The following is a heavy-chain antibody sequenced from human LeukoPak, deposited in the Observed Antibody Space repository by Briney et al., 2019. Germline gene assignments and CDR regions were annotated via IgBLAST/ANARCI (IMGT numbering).Heavy chain of an antibody. D-gene: IGHD1-26*01. J-gene: IGHJ4*02. Sequence: PGGSLRLSCAASGFTFSTYAMSWVRQAPGKGLEWVSGISGSGVSAYYADSVKGRFTISRDNSKNTLYLQMNSLRAEDTAVYYCARDEKVGATDYWGQGTLVTVSS. CDR1: GFTFSTYA. CDR2: ISGSGVSA. V-gene: IGHV3-23*01. CDR3: ARDEKVGATDY.